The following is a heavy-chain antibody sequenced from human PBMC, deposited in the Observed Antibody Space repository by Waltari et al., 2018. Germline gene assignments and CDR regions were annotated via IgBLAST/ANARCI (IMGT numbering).Heavy chain of an antibody. D-gene: IGHD2-21*01. CDR3: ARSAVVVYWYFDL. V-gene: IGHV3-53*01. J-gene: IGHJ2*01. CDR2: IYSSGTT. Sequence: EVQLVESGGTLIQPGGSLTLSCAASGFSVSQNYMAWLRQAPGKGLEGVSMIYSSGTTYYADSVKGRFTISKDTSKNTVSLQMHNLRAEDTAVYFCARSAVVVYWYFDLWGRGSLVTVSS. CDR1: GFSVSQNY.